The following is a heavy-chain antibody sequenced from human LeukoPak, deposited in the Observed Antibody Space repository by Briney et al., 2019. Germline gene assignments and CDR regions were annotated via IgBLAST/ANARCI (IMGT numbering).Heavy chain of an antibody. D-gene: IGHD6-19*01. V-gene: IGHV3-53*01. CDR3: ARDPYSSGYFDP. Sequence: GGSLRLSCAASGFTVSSNYMSWVRQAPGKGLEWVSLIYSGGITYYADSVKGRFTISRDNSKNTLYLQMNNLRAEDTAVYYCARDPYSSGYFDPWGQGTLVTVSS. J-gene: IGHJ5*02. CDR2: IYSGGIT. CDR1: GFTVSSNY.